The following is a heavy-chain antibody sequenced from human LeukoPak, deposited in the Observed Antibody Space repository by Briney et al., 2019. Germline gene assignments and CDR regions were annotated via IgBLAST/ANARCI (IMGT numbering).Heavy chain of an antibody. D-gene: IGHD6-13*01. CDR1: GGSISSYY. CDR3: ARHRSRQQGAVGLDY. Sequence: SETLSLTCTVSGGSISSYYWSWIRQPPGKGLEWIGYIYTSGSTNYNPSLKSRVIISVDTSKNQFSLKLSSVTAADTAVYYCARHRSRQQGAVGLDYWGQGTLVTVSS. J-gene: IGHJ4*02. CDR2: IYTSGST. V-gene: IGHV4-4*09.